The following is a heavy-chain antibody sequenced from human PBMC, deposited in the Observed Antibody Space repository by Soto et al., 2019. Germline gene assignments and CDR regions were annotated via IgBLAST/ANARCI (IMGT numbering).Heavy chain of an antibody. CDR2: ISYDGSNK. V-gene: IGHV3-30*18. Sequence: PVGSLKLSCAASGVTFSSYGMHWVRQAPGKGLEWVAVISYDGSNKYYADSVKGRFTISRDNSKNTLYLQMNSLRAEDTAVYYCAKARIVGAPAYYYYYGMDVWGQGTTVTVSS. CDR1: GVTFSSYG. CDR3: AKARIVGAPAYYYYYGMDV. J-gene: IGHJ6*02. D-gene: IGHD1-26*01.